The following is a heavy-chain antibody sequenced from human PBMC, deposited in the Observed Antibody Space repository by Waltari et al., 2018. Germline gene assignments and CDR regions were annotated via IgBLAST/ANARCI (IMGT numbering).Heavy chain of an antibody. J-gene: IGHJ4*02. CDR1: GFSFSNYG. CDR2: ISRDGGAT. CDR3: ARWSVSGSYYDS. V-gene: IGHV3-23*01. Sequence: EVQLFESGETLLQPGGSLRLSCTASGFSFSNYGLTWVRQAPGKGLEWVSAISRDGGATFYGGAVRGRSTISRDNSKNTVYLEINSLRVDDTAKYYCARWSVSGSYYDSWGQGILVAVSS. D-gene: IGHD3-10*01.